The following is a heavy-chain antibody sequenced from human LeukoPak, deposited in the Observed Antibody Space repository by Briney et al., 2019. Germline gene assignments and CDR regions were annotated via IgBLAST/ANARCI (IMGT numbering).Heavy chain of an antibody. CDR2: ISYDGKNK. V-gene: IGHV3-30*18. CDR3: VKSSSGYCGSDYCFWGYFHR. CDR1: GFIFNNYG. J-gene: IGHJ1*01. D-gene: IGHD2-21*01. Sequence: QPGGSLRLSCVGSGFIFNNYGMHWVRQAPGKGLEWAAVISYDGKNKSYAESVKGRFTISRDNSENTLHLQIDSLRVEDTAVYYCVKSSSGYCGSDYCFWGYFHRWGQGTLVTVSS.